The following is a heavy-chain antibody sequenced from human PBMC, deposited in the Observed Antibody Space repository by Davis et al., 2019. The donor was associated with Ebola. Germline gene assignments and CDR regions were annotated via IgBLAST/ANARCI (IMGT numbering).Heavy chain of an antibody. CDR1: GGSISSYY. D-gene: IGHD2-2*01. J-gene: IGHJ4*02. Sequence: MPSETLSLTWTAPGGSISSYYWSGTRQPPGKGLEWIGYIYYSGSTNYNPSLKSRVTISVDTSKNQFSLKLSSVTAADTAVYYCAREYQLPSGVASFDYWGQGTLVTVSS. CDR3: AREYQLPSGVASFDY. CDR2: IYYSGST. V-gene: IGHV4-59*12.